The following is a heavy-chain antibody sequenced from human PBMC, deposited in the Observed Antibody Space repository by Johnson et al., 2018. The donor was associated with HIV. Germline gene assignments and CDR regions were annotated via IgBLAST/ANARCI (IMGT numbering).Heavy chain of an antibody. CDR1: GFKYA. V-gene: IGHV3-NL1*01. Sequence: QVQLVESGGGLVQPGGSLRLSCAASGFKYAASGLAFSNYAVKWVSHTPGGDGGTSFADSVRGRFTISRDNSKNTLYVQMNSLRPEDTAVYYCASGDDDGFWGQGTMVTVSS. D-gene: IGHD5-12*01. CDR2: TPGGDGGT. CDR3: ASGDDDGF. J-gene: IGHJ3*01.